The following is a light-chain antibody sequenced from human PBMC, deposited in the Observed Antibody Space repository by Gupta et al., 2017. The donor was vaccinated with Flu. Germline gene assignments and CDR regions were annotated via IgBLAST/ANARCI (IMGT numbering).Light chain of an antibody. Sequence: SPASLSSSPGERATRSCRDSQSVSNYSGWYQQKPDQARRLLIYDAANGASGISGRFSGSGGAKDFTLTSSILEHEDFAVYYWQQRSASLSFGGGTKVEIK. CDR2: DAA. J-gene: IGKJ4*01. CDR3: QQRSASLS. V-gene: IGKV3-11*01. CDR1: QSVSNY.